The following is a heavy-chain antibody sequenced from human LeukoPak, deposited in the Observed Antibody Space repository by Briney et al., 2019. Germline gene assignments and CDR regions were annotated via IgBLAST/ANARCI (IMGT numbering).Heavy chain of an antibody. CDR3: TKINAYHYDSSGYYFDY. D-gene: IGHD3-22*01. Sequence: GGSLRLSCAASGFTFSSYAMSWVRQAPGKGLEWVSAISGSGGSTYYADSVKGRFTISRDNSKNTLYLQMNSLRAEDTAVYYCTKINAYHYDSSGYYFDYWGQGTLVTVSS. J-gene: IGHJ4*02. V-gene: IGHV3-23*01. CDR1: GFTFSSYA. CDR2: ISGSGGST.